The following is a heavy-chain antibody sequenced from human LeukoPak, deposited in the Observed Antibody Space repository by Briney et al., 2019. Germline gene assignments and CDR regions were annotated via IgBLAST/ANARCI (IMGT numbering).Heavy chain of an antibody. Sequence: ASVKVSCKASGYTFTGYYMHWVRQAPGQGLEWMGWINPNSGGTNYAQKFQGRVTMTRDTSIGTAYMELSRLRSDDTAVYYCASEVEYSSSSFDYWGQGTLVTVSS. D-gene: IGHD6-6*01. CDR1: GYTFTGYY. V-gene: IGHV1-2*02. J-gene: IGHJ4*02. CDR2: INPNSGGT. CDR3: ASEVEYSSSSFDY.